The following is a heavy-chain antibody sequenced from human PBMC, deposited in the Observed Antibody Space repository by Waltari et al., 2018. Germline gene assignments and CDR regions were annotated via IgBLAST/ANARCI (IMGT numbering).Heavy chain of an antibody. Sequence: QVQLVQSGAEVKKPGASVKVSCKVSGYTLTELSMHWVRQAPGKGLEWMGGFDPEDGETIDAQKFQGRVTMTEDTSTETAYMELSSLRSEDTAVYYCATDQRARSGYYRPLNYWGQGTLVTVSS. CDR1: GYTLTELS. CDR2: FDPEDGET. CDR3: ATDQRARSGYYRPLNY. D-gene: IGHD3-22*01. V-gene: IGHV1-24*01. J-gene: IGHJ4*02.